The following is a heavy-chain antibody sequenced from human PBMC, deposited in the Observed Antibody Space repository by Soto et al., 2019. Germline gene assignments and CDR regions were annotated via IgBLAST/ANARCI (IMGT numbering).Heavy chain of an antibody. CDR2: IKPGTSDI. CDR3: ARQHSFISDS. D-gene: IGHD2-15*01. Sequence: LGESLKISCKGVGYNFGSALIGWVRQMPGKGLKWMGLIKPGTSDIRYSPPFRGQATISADEAVTTAYLQWSGLKASDSAMYYWARQHSFISDSWGQGTLVTVSS. V-gene: IGHV5-51*01. J-gene: IGHJ4*02. CDR1: GYNFGSAL.